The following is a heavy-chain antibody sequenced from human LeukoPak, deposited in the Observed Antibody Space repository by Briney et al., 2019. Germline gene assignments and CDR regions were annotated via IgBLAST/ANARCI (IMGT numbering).Heavy chain of an antibody. CDR3: ARGHHGMDV. V-gene: IGHV3-7*01. CDR2: INQGGSEK. J-gene: IGHJ6*02. CDR1: GFTFRNYW. Sequence: GGSLRLSCAASGFTFRNYWMNWVRQAPGKGLEWVAYINQGGSEKQHADSVKGRFTISRDNARSSLCLQMNSLRAEDTAVYYCARGHHGMDVWGQGTTVTVSS.